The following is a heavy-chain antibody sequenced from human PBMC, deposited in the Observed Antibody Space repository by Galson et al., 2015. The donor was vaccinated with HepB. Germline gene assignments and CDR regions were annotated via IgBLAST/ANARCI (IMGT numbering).Heavy chain of an antibody. CDR3: AREWELLRTKVPFS. D-gene: IGHD1-26*01. V-gene: IGHV1-2*02. CDR2: INSNSGGT. Sequence: SVKVSCKASGYTFTNYYIHWVRQAPGQGLEYMGWINSNSGGTNYAPKFQGRVTMTRDTSITTAYMELSRLRSDDTAMYYCAREWELLRTKVPFSWGQGTLVSVPS. CDR1: GYTFTNYY. J-gene: IGHJ5*02.